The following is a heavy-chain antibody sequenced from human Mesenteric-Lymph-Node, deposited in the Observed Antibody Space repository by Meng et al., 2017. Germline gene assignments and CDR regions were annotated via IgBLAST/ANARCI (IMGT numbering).Heavy chain of an antibody. CDR1: GFTFDDYA. Sequence: GGSLRLSCEASGFTFDDYAMHWVRQVPGKGLEWVSRISWNSGSIAYADSVKGRFTISRDNAKNSLYLQMNSLATEDTAFYYCANDIKEAKFHPRSPEYWDQGTLVTVSS. CDR3: ANDIKEAKFHPRSPEY. CDR2: ISWNSGSI. J-gene: IGHJ4*02. V-gene: IGHV3-9*01.